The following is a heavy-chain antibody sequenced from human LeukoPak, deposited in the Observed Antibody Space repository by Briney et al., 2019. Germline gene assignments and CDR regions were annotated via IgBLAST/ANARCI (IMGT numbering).Heavy chain of an antibody. V-gene: IGHV3-74*01. CDR2: INSDGSST. J-gene: IGHJ4*02. Sequence: PGGSLTLSCAASGFTFSSYWMHWVRQAPGKGLVWVSRINSDGSSTSYADSVKGRFTISRDNAKNTLYLQMNSLRAEDTAVYYCARGGGLWFGELSPHDYWGQGTLVTVSS. CDR3: ARGGGLWFGELSPHDY. D-gene: IGHD3-10*01. CDR1: GFTFSSYW.